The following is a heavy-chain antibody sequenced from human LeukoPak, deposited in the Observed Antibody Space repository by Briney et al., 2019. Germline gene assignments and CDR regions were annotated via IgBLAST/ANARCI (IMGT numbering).Heavy chain of an antibody. D-gene: IGHD2-21*02. Sequence: GESLRISCKGSGYTFTSYGISWVRQAPGQGLEWMGWISAYNGNTNYAQKLQGRVTMTTDTSTSTAYMELRSLRSDDTAVYYCARDEEVTANWFDPWGQGTLVTVSS. CDR2: ISAYNGNT. V-gene: IGHV1-18*01. CDR1: GYTFTSYG. J-gene: IGHJ5*02. CDR3: ARDEEVTANWFDP.